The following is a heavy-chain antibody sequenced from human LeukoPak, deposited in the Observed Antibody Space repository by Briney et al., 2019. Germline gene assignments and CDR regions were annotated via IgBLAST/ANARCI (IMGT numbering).Heavy chain of an antibody. J-gene: IGHJ4*02. Sequence: SQTLSLTCAISGDSVSSAWNWIGQSPSRGLEWLGRTYYSSKWYTDYAVSVKGRVSINPDTSKNQLSLQLSSVTPEDTAVYYCARGWLRSGFDLWGQGTLATVSS. CDR3: ARGWLRSGFDL. CDR1: GDSVSSA. D-gene: IGHD5-12*01. V-gene: IGHV6-1*01. CDR2: TYYSSKWYT.